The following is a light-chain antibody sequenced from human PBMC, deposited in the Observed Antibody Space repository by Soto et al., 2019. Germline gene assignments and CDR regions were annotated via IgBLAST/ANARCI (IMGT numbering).Light chain of an antibody. J-gene: IGLJ1*01. Sequence: QSVLTQPPSASGTPGQRVTISCSGSTANIGTNTVNWFQHLPGSAPKLLIYTNDQRPSGVPDRFSGSRSGTSASLAISGLQSADEADYYCATWDDSVYVFGTGTKVTVL. CDR3: ATWDDSVYV. CDR1: TANIGTNT. CDR2: TND. V-gene: IGLV1-44*01.